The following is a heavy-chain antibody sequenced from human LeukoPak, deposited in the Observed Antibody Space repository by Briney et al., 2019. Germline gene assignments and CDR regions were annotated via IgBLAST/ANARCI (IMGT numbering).Heavy chain of an antibody. CDR3: AGSSISGWAFDI. V-gene: IGHV4-59*01. D-gene: IGHD6-19*01. J-gene: IGHJ3*02. CDR2: IYYSGST. Sequence: SETLSLTCTVSGGSISSYYWSWIRQPPGKGLEWIVYIYYSGSTNYNPSLKSRVTISVDTSKNQFSLKLSSVTAADTAVYYCAGSSISGWAFDIWGQGTMVTVSS. CDR1: GGSISSYY.